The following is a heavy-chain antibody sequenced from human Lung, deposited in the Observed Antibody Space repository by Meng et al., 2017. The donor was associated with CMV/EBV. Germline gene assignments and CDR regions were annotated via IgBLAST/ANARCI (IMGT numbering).Heavy chain of an antibody. V-gene: IGHV4-34*01. CDR3: ARDLNWFDP. CDR2: INHSGNT. J-gene: IGHJ5*02. Sequence: SETLSLTCTVSGGSISSYYWSWIRQPPGKGLEWIGEINHSGNTNYTPSLKSRVTISVDTSKNQFSLKLTSVTAADTAVYYCARDLNWFDPWGQGTLVTVSS. CDR1: GGSISSYY.